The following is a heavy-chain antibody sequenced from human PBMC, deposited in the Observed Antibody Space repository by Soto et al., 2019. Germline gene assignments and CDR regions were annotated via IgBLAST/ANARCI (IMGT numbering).Heavy chain of an antibody. CDR1: GGTFSSYT. CDR2: IIPILGIA. V-gene: IGHV1-69*08. J-gene: IGHJ4*02. Sequence: QVQLVQSGAEVKKPGSSVKVCCKASGGTFSSYTISWVRQAPGQGLEWMGRIIPILGIANYAQKFQGRVMITADKSTSTAYMELSSLRSEDTAVYYCAREEYYYGSGSFFTGWGQGTLVTVSS. CDR3: AREEYYYGSGSFFTG. D-gene: IGHD3-10*01.